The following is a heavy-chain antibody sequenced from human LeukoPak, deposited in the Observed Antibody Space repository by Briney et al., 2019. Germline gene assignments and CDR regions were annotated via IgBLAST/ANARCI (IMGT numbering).Heavy chain of an antibody. CDR3: ARDSGAAGIFHFDY. D-gene: IGHD6-13*01. CDR1: GGSFSGYY. CDR2: INRSGST. J-gene: IGHJ4*02. Sequence: SETLSLTCAVYGGSFSGYYWSWIRQPPGKGLEWIGEINRSGSTNYNPSLKSRVTISVDTSKNQFSLKLSSVTAADTAVYYCARDSGAAGIFHFDYWGQGTLVTVSS. V-gene: IGHV4-34*01.